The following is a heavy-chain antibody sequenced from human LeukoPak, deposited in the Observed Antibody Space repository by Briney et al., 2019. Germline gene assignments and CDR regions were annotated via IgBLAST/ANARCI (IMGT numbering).Heavy chain of an antibody. CDR2: MNPNSGNT. CDR1: GYTFTSYD. D-gene: IGHD3-16*01. Sequence: RASAKVSCKASGYTFTSYDINWVRQAPGQGLEWMGWMNPNSGNTGYAQKFQGRVTMTRNTSISTAYMELSSLRSEDTAVYYCARGRGGLHYYYYGMDVWGQGTTVTVSS. CDR3: ARGRGGLHYYYYGMDV. J-gene: IGHJ6*02. V-gene: IGHV1-8*01.